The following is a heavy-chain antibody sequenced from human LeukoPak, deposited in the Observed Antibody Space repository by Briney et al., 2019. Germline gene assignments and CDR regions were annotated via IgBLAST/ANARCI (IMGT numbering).Heavy chain of an antibody. D-gene: IGHD3-3*01. V-gene: IGHV3-30*02. CDR3: AKDFSRGFLEWLPDY. J-gene: IGHJ4*02. CDR2: IRYDGSNK. CDR1: GFTFSSYG. Sequence: GGSLRLSCAASGFTFSSYGMHWVRQAPGKGLEWVAFIRYDGSNKYYADSVKGRFTISRDNSKNTLYLQMNSLRAEDTAVYYCAKDFSRGFLEWLPDYWGQGTLVTVSS.